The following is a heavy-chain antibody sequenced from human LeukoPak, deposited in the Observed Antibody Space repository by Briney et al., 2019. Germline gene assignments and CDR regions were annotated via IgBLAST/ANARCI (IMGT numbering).Heavy chain of an antibody. V-gene: IGHV3-23*01. CDR2: ISGSGGST. Sequence: GGSLRLSCAASGFTFSSYAMSWVRQAPGKGLEWVSAISGSGGSTYYADSVKGRFTISRDNSKNTLYLQMNSLRAEDTAVYYCAKSIIYCSSTSCQSYYYYYMDVWGKGTTVTVSS. D-gene: IGHD2-2*01. CDR3: AKSIIYCSSTSCQSYYYYYMDV. CDR1: GFTFSSYA. J-gene: IGHJ6*03.